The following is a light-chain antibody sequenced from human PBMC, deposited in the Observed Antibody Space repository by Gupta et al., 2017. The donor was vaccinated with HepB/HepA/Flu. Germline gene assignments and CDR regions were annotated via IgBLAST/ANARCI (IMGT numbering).Light chain of an antibody. V-gene: IGKV3-15*01. CDR3: QKYENRGT. CDR2: ASS. CDR1: EGIGRK. J-gene: IGKJ4*02. Sequence: ILMTQSPATLSVSPGERATLSCRASEGIGRKLAWYQQKPGQTPRLRRYASSTRVTGIPARCSGSGSGTEFTLTISSLESEEVAVYYCQKYENRGTFGEGTKVEI.